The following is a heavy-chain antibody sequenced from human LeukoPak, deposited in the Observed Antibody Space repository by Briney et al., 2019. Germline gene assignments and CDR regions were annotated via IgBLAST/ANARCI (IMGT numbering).Heavy chain of an antibody. CDR2: ISAYNGNT. CDR3: ARGLGSPEGY. CDR1: GYTFTSYG. J-gene: IGHJ4*02. D-gene: IGHD6-13*01. Sequence: ASVKVSCKASGYTFTSYGISWVRQAPGQGLEWMGWISAYNGNTNYAQKLQGRVTMTRNTSITTAYMELSSLTSEDTAVYYCARGLGSPEGYWGQGTLVTVSS. V-gene: IGHV1-18*01.